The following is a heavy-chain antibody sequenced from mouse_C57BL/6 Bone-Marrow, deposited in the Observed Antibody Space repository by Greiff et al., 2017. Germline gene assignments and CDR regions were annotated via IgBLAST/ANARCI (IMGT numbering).Heavy chain of an antibody. CDR1: GYTFTSYG. CDR3: ALYDGYYFFDY. CDR2: IYPRSGNT. Sequence: VQLQQSGAELARPGASVKLSCKASGYTFTSYGISWVKQRTGQGLEWIGEIYPRSGNTYYNEKFKGKATLTADKSSSTAYMELRSLTSEDSAVYFGALYDGYYFFDYWGQGTTLTVSS. J-gene: IGHJ2*01. V-gene: IGHV1-81*01. D-gene: IGHD2-3*01.